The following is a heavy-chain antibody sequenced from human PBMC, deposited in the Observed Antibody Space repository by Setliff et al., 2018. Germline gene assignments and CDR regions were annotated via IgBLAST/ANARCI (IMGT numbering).Heavy chain of an antibody. V-gene: IGHV3-30*02. D-gene: IGHD7-27*01. Sequence: GGSLRLSCAASGFTFSTYAMSWVRQAPGKGLEWVAFIRYDGSNKYYADSVKGRFTISRDNSKNTLYLQMNSLRAEDTAVYYCAKDREAWVYYYGMDVWGQGTTVTVSS. J-gene: IGHJ6*02. CDR1: GFTFSTYA. CDR3: AKDREAWVYYYGMDV. CDR2: IRYDGSNK.